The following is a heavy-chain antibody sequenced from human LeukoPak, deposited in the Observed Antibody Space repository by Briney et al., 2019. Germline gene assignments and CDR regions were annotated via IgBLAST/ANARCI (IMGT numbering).Heavy chain of an antibody. J-gene: IGHJ6*02. D-gene: IGHD3-10*01. CDR1: GYSFTSYW. CDR2: IYPGDSDT. CDR3: ARALYYDNYYGSGSQFYGMDV. Sequence: GESLKISCKGSGYSFTSYWIGWVRQMPGKGLEWMGIIYPGDSDTRYSPSFQGQVTISADKSISTAYLQWSSLKASDTAMYYCARALYYDNYYGSGSQFYGMDVWGQGTTVTVSS. V-gene: IGHV5-51*01.